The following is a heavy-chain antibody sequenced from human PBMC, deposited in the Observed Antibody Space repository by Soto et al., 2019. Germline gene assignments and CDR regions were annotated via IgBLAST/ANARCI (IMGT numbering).Heavy chain of an antibody. CDR2: ISYDGSNK. CDR1: GFTFSSYA. D-gene: IGHD3-22*01. CDR3: ARDSYYYDSSDFDY. Sequence: VQLVESGGGVVQPGRSLRLSCAASGFTFSSYAMHWVRQAPGKGLEWVAVISYDGSNKYYADSVKGRFTISRDNSKNTLYLQMNSLRAEDTAVYYCARDSYYYDSSDFDYWGQGTLVTVSS. V-gene: IGHV3-30-3*01. J-gene: IGHJ4*02.